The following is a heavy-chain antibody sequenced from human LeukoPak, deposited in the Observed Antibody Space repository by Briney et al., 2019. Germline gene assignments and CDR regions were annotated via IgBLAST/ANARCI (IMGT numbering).Heavy chain of an antibody. CDR3: ARYLQWDHPGLDP. CDR2: INPGGGST. CDR1: GYSFTSYY. Sequence: ASVKVSCKASGYSFTSYYIHWVRQAPGQGLESMGIINPGGGSTSYAQKFQDRVTMTRDTSTSTVYMELNSLRSEDTAVYYCARYLQWDHPGLDPWGQGTLVIVSS. V-gene: IGHV1-46*01. J-gene: IGHJ5*02. D-gene: IGHD1-26*01.